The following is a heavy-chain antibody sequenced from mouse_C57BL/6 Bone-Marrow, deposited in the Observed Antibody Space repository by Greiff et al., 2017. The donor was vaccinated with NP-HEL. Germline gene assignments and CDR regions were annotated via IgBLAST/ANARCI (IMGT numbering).Heavy chain of an antibody. V-gene: IGHV5-17*01. J-gene: IGHJ3*01. CDR1: GFTFSDYG. CDR3: ARPYGSSYGAY. Sequence: EVKLQESGGGLVKPGGSLKLSCAASGFTFSDYGMHWVRQAPEKGLEWVAYISSGSSTIYYADTVKGRFTISRDNAKNTLFLQMTSLRSEDTAMYYCARPYGSSYGAYWGQGTLVTVSA. D-gene: IGHD1-1*01. CDR2: ISSGSSTI.